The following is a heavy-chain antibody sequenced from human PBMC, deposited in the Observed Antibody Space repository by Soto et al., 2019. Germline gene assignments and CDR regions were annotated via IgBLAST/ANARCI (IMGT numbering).Heavy chain of an antibody. D-gene: IGHD3-16*01. CDR3: ARDDDYDDNGLDH. CDR1: GFTLSDHS. J-gene: IGHJ5*02. V-gene: IGHV3-30*04. CDR2: VSFNGNIL. Sequence: GGSLRLSCAASGFTLSDHSMHWVRQAPGKGLEWVAHVSFNGNILDYADSVRGRFTISRDNSRSRLFLEMDNLRVEDTALYYCARDDDYDDNGLDHWGQGTLVTVSS.